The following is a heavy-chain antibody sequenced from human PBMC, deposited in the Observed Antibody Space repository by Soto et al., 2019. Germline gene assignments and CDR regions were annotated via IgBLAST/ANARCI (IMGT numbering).Heavy chain of an antibody. D-gene: IGHD1-26*01. J-gene: IGHJ6*02. CDR3: AKAAGSGSYYVDYYYYGMDV. CDR1: GFTFSSYA. CDR2: ISGSGGST. Sequence: HPGGSLRLSCAASGFTFSSYAMSWVRQAPGKGLEWVSAISGSGGSTYYADSVKGRFTISRDNSKNTLYLQMNSLRAEDTAVYYCAKAAGSGSYYVDYYYYGMDVWGQGTTVTVSS. V-gene: IGHV3-23*01.